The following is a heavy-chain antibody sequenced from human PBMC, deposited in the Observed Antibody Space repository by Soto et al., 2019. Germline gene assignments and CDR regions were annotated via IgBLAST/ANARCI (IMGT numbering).Heavy chain of an antibody. CDR3: AREGYYDSSGYTSRGAFDI. J-gene: IGHJ3*02. D-gene: IGHD3-22*01. Sequence: GASVKGSCKASGYTFTSYAMHWVRQAPGQRLEWMGWINAGNGNTKYSQKFQGRVTITRDTSASTAYMELSSLRSEDTAVYYCAREGYYDSSGYTSRGAFDIWGQGTMVTVSS. CDR1: GYTFTSYA. V-gene: IGHV1-3*01. CDR2: INAGNGNT.